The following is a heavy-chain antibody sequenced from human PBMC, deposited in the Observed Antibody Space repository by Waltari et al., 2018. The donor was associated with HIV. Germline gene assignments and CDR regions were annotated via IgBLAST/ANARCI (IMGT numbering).Heavy chain of an antibody. Sequence: EVQLVESGGGLVQPGRSLRLSYAAPGFPFDASAMHWVRQPPGKVLEWVSGISWKSGSIDYADSVKGRFTISRDNTKNSLYLQMNSVRAEDTALYYCAKDRGPFIAVAGTWGQGTLVTVSS. CDR2: ISWKSGSI. V-gene: IGHV3-9*01. CDR3: AKDRGPFIAVAGT. D-gene: IGHD6-19*01. J-gene: IGHJ5*02. CDR1: GFPFDASA.